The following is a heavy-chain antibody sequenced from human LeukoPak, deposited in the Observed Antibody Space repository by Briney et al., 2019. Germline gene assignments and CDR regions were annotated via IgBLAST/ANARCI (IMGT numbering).Heavy chain of an antibody. CDR1: GFTFSSYW. V-gene: IGHV3-74*01. D-gene: IGHD3-10*01. CDR3: AKDAHYYASGSYYY. Sequence: GGSLRLSCAASGFTFSSYWMHWVPDAPGTGPVWVSRTNGDKSSTTYADSVKGRFTISRENARNTLYLQMNSLRAEDSAVYYCAKDAHYYASGSYYYWGQGTLVTVSS. CDR2: TNGDKSST. J-gene: IGHJ4*02.